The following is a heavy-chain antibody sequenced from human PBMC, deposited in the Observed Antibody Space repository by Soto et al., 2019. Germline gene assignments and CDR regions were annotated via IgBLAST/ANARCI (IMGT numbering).Heavy chain of an antibody. Sequence: QVLLRQWGAGLLRPSETLSLTCGVSGAPFTPYSWIWLRPPPGGGLEGIGEVHHSGRTSYNASFKSRVTISLDTSSVQFSLHLAAMTAADTAVYYCARGWGATGYTRGWQRVAYYHSALDVWGQGTAVTVSS. CDR1: GAPFTPYS. J-gene: IGHJ6*02. D-gene: IGHD6-19*01. V-gene: IGHV4-34*01. CDR3: ARGWGATGYTRGWQRVAYYHSALDV. CDR2: VHHSGRT.